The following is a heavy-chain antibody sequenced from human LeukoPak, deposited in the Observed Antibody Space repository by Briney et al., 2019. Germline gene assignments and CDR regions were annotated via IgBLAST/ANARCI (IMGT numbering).Heavy chain of an antibody. Sequence: QPGRSLRLSCAASGFTFSAFGMNWVRQGPGKGLEWLSYISRDGSATYYADSVKGRFIISRDNANNSLFLQMNSLRAEDTAVYYCARIMTTVTTSDYWGQGTLVTVSS. CDR3: ARIMTTVTTSDY. CDR2: ISRDGSAT. J-gene: IGHJ4*02. V-gene: IGHV3-48*03. CDR1: GFTFSAFG. D-gene: IGHD4-17*01.